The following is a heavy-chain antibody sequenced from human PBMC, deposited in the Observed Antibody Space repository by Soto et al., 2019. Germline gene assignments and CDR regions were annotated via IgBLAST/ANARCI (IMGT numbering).Heavy chain of an antibody. D-gene: IGHD3-22*01. CDR1: GFTFDDYA. Sequence: EVQLVESGGGLVQPGRFLRLSCAASGFTFDDYAMHWVRQAPGKGLEWVSGISWNSGRIGYADSVKGRFTISRDNAKNSLYLHMNSLRPEDTAFYYCAKDIFLDSSGSDYWGKGTLVNVSS. J-gene: IGHJ4*02. CDR3: AKDIFLDSSGSDY. V-gene: IGHV3-9*01. CDR2: ISWNSGRI.